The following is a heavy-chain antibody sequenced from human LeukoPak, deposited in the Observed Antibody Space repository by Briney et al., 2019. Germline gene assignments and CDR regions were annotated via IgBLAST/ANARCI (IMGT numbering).Heavy chain of an antibody. V-gene: IGHV3-9*01. D-gene: IGHD6-13*01. J-gene: IGHJ4*02. Sequence: GGSLRLSCAASGFTFDDYAMHWVRQAPGKGLEWVSGISWNSGSIGYADSVKGRFTISRDNAKNSLYLQMNSLRAEDTALYYCAKDRNPYSSSCVFDYWGQGTLVTVSS. CDR1: GFTFDDYA. CDR3: AKDRNPYSSSCVFDY. CDR2: ISWNSGSI.